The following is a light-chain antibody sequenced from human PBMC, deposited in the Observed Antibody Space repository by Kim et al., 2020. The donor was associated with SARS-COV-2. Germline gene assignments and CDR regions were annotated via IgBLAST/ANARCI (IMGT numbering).Light chain of an antibody. J-gene: IGLJ1*01. CDR3: QAWDSSTAV. V-gene: IGLV3-1*01. CDR2: QDG. Sequence: SYELTQPPSVSVSPGQTASITCSGDKLGDKYACWYQQKPGQSPVLVIYQDGKRPSGIPERFSGSNSGNTATLTISGTQAMDEADYYCQAWDSSTAVFGTGTKFTVL. CDR1: KLGDKY.